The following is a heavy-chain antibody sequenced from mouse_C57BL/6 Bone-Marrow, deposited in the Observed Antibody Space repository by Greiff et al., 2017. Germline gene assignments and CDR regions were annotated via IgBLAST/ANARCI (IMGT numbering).Heavy chain of an antibody. CDR3: ASGYYGSYWYFDV. CDR2: IYPGDGDT. CDR1: GYAFSSSW. V-gene: IGHV1-82*01. Sequence: QVQLQQSGPELVKPGASVKISCKASGYAFSSSWMNWVKQRPGKGLEWIGRIYPGDGDTNYNGKFKGKATLTADKSSSTAYMQLSSLTSEDSAVYFCASGYYGSYWYFDVWGTGTTVTVSS. J-gene: IGHJ1*03. D-gene: IGHD1-1*01.